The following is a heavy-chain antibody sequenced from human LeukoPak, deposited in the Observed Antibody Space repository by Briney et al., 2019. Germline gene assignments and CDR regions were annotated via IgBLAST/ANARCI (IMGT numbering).Heavy chain of an antibody. CDR3: ARSPHILTGENFDY. CDR2: INPNSGGT. Sequence: ASVKVSCKASGYTFTGCYMHWVRQAPGQGLEWMGWINPNSGGTNYAQKFQGRVTMTRDTSISTAYMELSRLRSDDTAVYYCARSPHILTGENFDYWGQGTLVTVSS. D-gene: IGHD3-9*01. CDR1: GYTFTGCY. J-gene: IGHJ4*02. V-gene: IGHV1-2*02.